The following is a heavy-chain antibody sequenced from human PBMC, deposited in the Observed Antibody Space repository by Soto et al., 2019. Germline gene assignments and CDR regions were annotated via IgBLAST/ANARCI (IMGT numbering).Heavy chain of an antibody. CDR1: GYTFTGYA. J-gene: IGHJ4*02. Sequence: QVQLVQSGAEVKKPGASVMVSCKASGYTFTGYAIHWVRQAPGQRLEWMGWIHGGNGNTKYSQNLQGRFTITRDTSGNTAYKEMSRLGSEDTAVYYCAREDTRQVRHPIDHWGQGTLVTVS. V-gene: IGHV1-3*01. CDR3: AREDTRQVRHPIDH. CDR2: IHGGNGNT. D-gene: IGHD6-25*01.